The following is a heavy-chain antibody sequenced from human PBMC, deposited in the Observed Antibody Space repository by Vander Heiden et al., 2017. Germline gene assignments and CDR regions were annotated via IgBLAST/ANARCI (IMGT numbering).Heavy chain of an antibody. CDR1: GFTFSSYS. CDR2: ISSSSSYI. CDR3: ARDYRDSSGYYGL. D-gene: IGHD3-22*01. J-gene: IGHJ4*02. V-gene: IGHV3-21*01. Sequence: EVQLVESAGGLVKPGGSLRLSCAPSGFTFSSYSMNWVRQAPGKGLEWVSSISSSSSYIYYADSVKGRFTISRDNAKNSLYLQMNSLRAEDTAVYYCARDYRDSSGYYGLWCQGTLVTVSS.